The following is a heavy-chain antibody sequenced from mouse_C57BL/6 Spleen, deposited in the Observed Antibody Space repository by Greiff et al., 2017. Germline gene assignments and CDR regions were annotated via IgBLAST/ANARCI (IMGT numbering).Heavy chain of an antibody. CDR2: ISTSDSDT. D-gene: IGHD3-2*02. Sequence: QVQLQQPGPELVRPGSSLKLSCKASGYTFTSYCMAWVKQRPGQGLEWIGTISTSDSDTHYNPKFKDKATLTVDKSSRPANMQHSSLTSWDSEVYYGARWAAHATWAYWGQGTLVTVSA. CDR1: GYTFTSYC. V-gene: IGHV1-61*01. J-gene: IGHJ3*01. CDR3: ARWAAHATWAY.